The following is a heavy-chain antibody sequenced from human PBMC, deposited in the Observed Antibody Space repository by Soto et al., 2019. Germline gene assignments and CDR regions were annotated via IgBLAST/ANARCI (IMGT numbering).Heavy chain of an antibody. V-gene: IGHV4-31*03. CDR2: IYYSGST. CDR1: GGSISSGGYY. Sequence: PSETLSLTCTVSGGSISSGGYYWSWIRQHPGKGLEWIGYIYYSGSTYYNPSLKSRVTISVDMSKNQFSLKLSSVTAADTAVYYCARGITVGSSGYTTQVGRLPYFDYWGQGTLVTVSS. D-gene: IGHD3-22*01. CDR3: ARGITVGSSGYTTQVGRLPYFDY. J-gene: IGHJ4*02.